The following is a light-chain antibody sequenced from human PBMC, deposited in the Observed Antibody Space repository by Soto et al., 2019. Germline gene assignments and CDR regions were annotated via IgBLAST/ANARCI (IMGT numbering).Light chain of an antibody. CDR2: VNMDGSH. CDR3: QTWGAGFRV. CDR1: SGHSSYA. Sequence: QPVLTQSPSASASLGASVKLTCTLSSGHSSYAITWLQQQPEKGPRYLMKVNMDGSHSKGDGIPDRFSGSSSGTERYLTISSLQSEDEAHYYCQTWGAGFRVFGGGTKLTV. V-gene: IGLV4-69*01. J-gene: IGLJ3*02.